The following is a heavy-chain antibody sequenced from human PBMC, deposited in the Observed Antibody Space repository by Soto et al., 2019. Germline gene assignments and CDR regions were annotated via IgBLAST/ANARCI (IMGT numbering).Heavy chain of an antibody. CDR1: GFTFSDFY. D-gene: IGHD4-17*01. J-gene: IGHJ4*02. Sequence: GGSLRLSCATSGFTFSDFYMSWIRQAPGKGLEWVSYIGTRGNTKYYADSVRGRFTISRDNAKNSLYLQMNSLRADDTAVYYCARDGTEYYGEYYDYWGQGIPVTVSS. CDR2: IGTRGNTK. CDR3: ARDGTEYYGEYYDY. V-gene: IGHV3-11*01.